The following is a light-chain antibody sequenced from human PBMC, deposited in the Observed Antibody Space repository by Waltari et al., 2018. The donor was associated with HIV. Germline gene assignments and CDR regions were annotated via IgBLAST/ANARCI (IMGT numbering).Light chain of an antibody. Sequence: DIHLTQSPSSLSASVGDSITITCRVSHGISIYLNWYRPTPGKTPNLLIYSASNLQSGVSSRFSGRGSGTDSPLTISSLPPEDAAIYYGQRTYNALYTFGQATKLEIK. V-gene: IGKV1-27*01. CDR1: HGISIY. CDR2: SAS. CDR3: QRTYNALYT. J-gene: IGKJ2*01.